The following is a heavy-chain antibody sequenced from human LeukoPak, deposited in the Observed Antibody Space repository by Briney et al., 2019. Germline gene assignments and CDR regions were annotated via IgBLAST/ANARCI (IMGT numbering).Heavy chain of an antibody. D-gene: IGHD6-13*01. J-gene: IGHJ4*02. CDR3: ARDPPGIAAAGSQGGY. Sequence: ASVKVSCKASEYTFTGYYMHWVRQAPGQGLEWMGWINPNSGGTNYAQKFQGRVTMTRDTSISTAYMELSRLRSDDTAVYYCARDPPGIAAAGSQGGYWGQGTLVTVSS. CDR2: INPNSGGT. V-gene: IGHV1-2*02. CDR1: EYTFTGYY.